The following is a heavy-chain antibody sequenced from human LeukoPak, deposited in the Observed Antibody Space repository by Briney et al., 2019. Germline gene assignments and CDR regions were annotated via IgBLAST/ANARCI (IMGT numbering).Heavy chain of an antibody. Sequence: PGRSLRLSCAASGFTFSSYAMHWVRQAPGKGLEWVAVISYDGSNKYYADSVKGRFTISRDNAKNSLYLQMNSLRAEDTAVYYCARDLSGSPDYWGQGTLVTVSS. CDR1: GFTFSSYA. D-gene: IGHD3-9*01. CDR2: ISYDGSNK. V-gene: IGHV3-30-3*01. J-gene: IGHJ4*02. CDR3: ARDLSGSPDY.